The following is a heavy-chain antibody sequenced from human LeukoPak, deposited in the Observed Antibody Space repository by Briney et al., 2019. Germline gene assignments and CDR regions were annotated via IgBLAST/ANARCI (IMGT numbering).Heavy chain of an antibody. D-gene: IGHD5-24*01. CDR1: GGSISSYY. CDR2: IYYSGST. Sequence: PSETLSLTCTVSGGSISSYYWSWIRQPPGKGLEWIGYIYYSGSTNYNPSLKSRVTISVDTSKNQFSLKLSSVTAADTAVYYCARDRRDGPWFDYWGQGTLVTVSS. V-gene: IGHV4-59*01. J-gene: IGHJ4*02. CDR3: ARDRRDGPWFDY.